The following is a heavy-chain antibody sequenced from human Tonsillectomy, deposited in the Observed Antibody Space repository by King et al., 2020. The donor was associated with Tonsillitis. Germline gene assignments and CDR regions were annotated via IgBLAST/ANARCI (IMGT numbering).Heavy chain of an antibody. J-gene: IGHJ3*02. D-gene: IGHD7-27*01. CDR2: IRXDGSNK. V-gene: IGHV3-30*02. CDR1: GFTFSNYG. Sequence: GQLVQSGGGVVQPGGSLRLSCAASGFTFSNYGMHWVRQAPGKGLEWVAFIRXDGSNKYYADSVMGRFTISRDNSKNTLYLQMNSLRAEDTAVYYCANLDWGDAFDIWGQGTMVTVSS. CDR3: ANLDWGDAFDI.